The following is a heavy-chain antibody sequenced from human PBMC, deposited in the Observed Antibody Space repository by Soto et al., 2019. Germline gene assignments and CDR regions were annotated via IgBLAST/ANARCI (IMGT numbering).Heavy chain of an antibody. V-gene: IGHV3-23*01. D-gene: IGHD3-9*01. CDR1: GFTFSSYA. J-gene: IGHJ4*02. Sequence: GGSLRLSCAASGFTFSSYAMSWVRQAPGKGLEWVSAISGSGGSTYYADSVKGRFTISRDNSKSIAYLQMNSLKTEDTAVYYCTRDLEYYDILTGYYRVRPFDYWGQGTLVTVSS. CDR2: ISGSGGST. CDR3: TRDLEYYDILTGYYRVRPFDY.